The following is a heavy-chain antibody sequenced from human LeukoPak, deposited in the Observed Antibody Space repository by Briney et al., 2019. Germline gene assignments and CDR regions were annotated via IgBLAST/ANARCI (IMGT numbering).Heavy chain of an antibody. CDR3: ARGQGGYSSSWPYYFDY. CDR2: INHSGST. CDR1: GGSFSGYY. Sequence: SETLSLNCAVYGGSFSGYYWSWIRQPPGKGLEWIGEINHSGSTNYNPSLKSRVTISVDTSKNQFSLKLSSVTAADTAVYYCARGQGGYSSSWPYYFDYWGQGTLVTVSS. J-gene: IGHJ4*02. V-gene: IGHV4-34*01. D-gene: IGHD6-13*01.